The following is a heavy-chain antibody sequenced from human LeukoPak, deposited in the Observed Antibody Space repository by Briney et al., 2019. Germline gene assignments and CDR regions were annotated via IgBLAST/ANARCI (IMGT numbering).Heavy chain of an antibody. V-gene: IGHV3-23*01. D-gene: IGHD3-22*01. CDR3: AKDENYYDSSGYLF. J-gene: IGHJ4*02. CDR1: GFTFSSYA. CDR2: ISGSGGST. Sequence: GGSLRLSCAASGFTFSSYAMSWVRQAPGKGLEWVSAISGSGGSTYYADSVKGRFTTSRDNSKNTLYLQMNSLRAEDTAVYYCAKDENYYDSSGYLFWGQGTLVTVSS.